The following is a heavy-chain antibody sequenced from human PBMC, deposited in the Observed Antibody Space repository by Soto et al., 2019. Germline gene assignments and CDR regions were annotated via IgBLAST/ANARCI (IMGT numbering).Heavy chain of an antibody. CDR1: GGSISSYY. Sequence: PSETLSLTCTVSGGSISSYYWSWIRQPPGKGLEWIGYIYYSGSTNYNPSLKSRVTISVDTSENQFSLKLSSVTAADTAVYYCARGPPMILVSNYYYGMDVWGQGTTVTVSS. CDR3: ARGPPMILVSNYYYGMDV. CDR2: IYYSGST. V-gene: IGHV4-59*01. D-gene: IGHD3-16*01. J-gene: IGHJ6*02.